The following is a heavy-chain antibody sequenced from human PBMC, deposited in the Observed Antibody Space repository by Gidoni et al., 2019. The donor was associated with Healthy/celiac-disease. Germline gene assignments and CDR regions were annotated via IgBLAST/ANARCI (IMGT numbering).Heavy chain of an antibody. J-gene: IGHJ6*02. CDR1: GYTFTGYY. V-gene: IGHV1-2*02. D-gene: IGHD3-22*01. Sequence: QVQLVQSGAEGKKPGASVKGSCKASGYTFTGYYKQWVRQAPGQGLEWMGWINPTSGGTNYAQKFQGRFTMTRDTSISTAYMELSRLRSDDTAVYYCASPYYYDSSGYSDYYYGMDVWGHGTTVTVSS. CDR2: INPTSGGT. CDR3: ASPYYYDSSGYSDYYYGMDV.